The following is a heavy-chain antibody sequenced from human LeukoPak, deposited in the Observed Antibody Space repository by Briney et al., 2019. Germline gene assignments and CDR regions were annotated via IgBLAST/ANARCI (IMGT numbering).Heavy chain of an antibody. CDR3: AKVDWNSSGYYPPT. D-gene: IGHD3-22*01. CDR2: IGGGGT. J-gene: IGHJ5*02. V-gene: IGHV3-23*01. Sequence: GGSLRLSCAASGLNFRNYAMSWVRQAPGKGLEWVSGIGGGGTYYADSVKGRFTISRDNSKNILFPQMNSLRAEDTAVYHCAKVDWNSSGYYPPTWGQGTLVTVSS. CDR1: GLNFRNYA.